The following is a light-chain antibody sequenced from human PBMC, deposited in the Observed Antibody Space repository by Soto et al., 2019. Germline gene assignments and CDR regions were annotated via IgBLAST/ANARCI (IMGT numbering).Light chain of an antibody. Sequence: EVVLTQSPGTLSLSPGERATLSCRASENVSNNYLAWYQQKPGQAPRLLIFGSSDRAAGIPDRFRGSGSGPDFTLTISSLEPEDFVVYSCQQYGSSPPYTFGQGTKLEIK. CDR2: GSS. J-gene: IGKJ2*01. CDR3: QQYGSSPPYT. V-gene: IGKV3-20*01. CDR1: ENVSNNY.